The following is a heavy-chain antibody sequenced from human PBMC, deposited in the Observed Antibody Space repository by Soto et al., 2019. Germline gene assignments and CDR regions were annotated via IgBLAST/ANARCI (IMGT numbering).Heavy chain of an antibody. J-gene: IGHJ4*02. V-gene: IGHV1-18*04. Sequence: ATVKVSCKASGYTFTSYGISWVRQAPGQGLEWMGWISAYNGNTNYAQKLQGRVTMTTDTSTSTAYMELRSLRSDDTAVYYCAVVITRAYFDYWGQGTLVTVSS. CDR2: ISAYNGNT. D-gene: IGHD3-22*01. CDR3: AVVITRAYFDY. CDR1: GYTFTSYG.